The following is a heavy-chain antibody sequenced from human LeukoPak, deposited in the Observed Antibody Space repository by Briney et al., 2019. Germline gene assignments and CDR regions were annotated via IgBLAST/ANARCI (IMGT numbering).Heavy chain of an antibody. Sequence: ASVKVSCKASGYTFTGYYMHWVRQAPGQGLEWMGWINPNSGGTNYAQKFQGRVTMTRDTSISTAYMELSRLRSDDTAVYCCARIYDFWSVYLVDYWGQGTLVTVSS. D-gene: IGHD3-3*01. CDR2: INPNSGGT. J-gene: IGHJ4*02. V-gene: IGHV1-2*02. CDR1: GYTFTGYY. CDR3: ARIYDFWSVYLVDY.